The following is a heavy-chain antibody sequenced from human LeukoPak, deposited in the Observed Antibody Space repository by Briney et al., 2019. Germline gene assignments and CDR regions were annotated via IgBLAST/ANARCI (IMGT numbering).Heavy chain of an antibody. Sequence: SETLSLTCTVSGGSISSYYWSWIRQPPGKGLEWIGYIYYSGSTNYNPSLKSRVTISVDTSKNQFSLKLSSVPAADTAVYYSARDWGVAATPGYMDVWGKGTTVTVSS. CDR3: ARDWGVAATPGYMDV. V-gene: IGHV4-59*01. D-gene: IGHD3-16*01. J-gene: IGHJ6*03. CDR1: GGSISSYY. CDR2: IYYSGST.